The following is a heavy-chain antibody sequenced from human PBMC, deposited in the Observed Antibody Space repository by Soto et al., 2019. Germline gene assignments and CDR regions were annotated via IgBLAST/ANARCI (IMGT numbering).Heavy chain of an antibody. CDR1: GDSIRSGGFS. J-gene: IGHJ4*02. CDR2: IDYSGST. D-gene: IGHD6-13*01. V-gene: IGHV4-31*11. CDR3: ARVTPAAGTPY. Sequence: SESLSLTCGVSGDSIRSGGFSVSLNRQYPGKGLEWVGYIDYSGSTYYNSSLKSRLTISADMSKNQFSLKLRSVTAADTAVYYCARVTPAAGTPYWRKGTLVTVSS.